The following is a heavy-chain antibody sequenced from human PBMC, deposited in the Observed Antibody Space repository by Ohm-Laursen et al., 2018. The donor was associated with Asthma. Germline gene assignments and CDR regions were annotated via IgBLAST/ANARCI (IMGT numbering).Heavy chain of an antibody. CDR3: ARESVEKWFDP. CDR2: ISYDGSNK. J-gene: IGHJ5*02. CDR1: GFTFSSYG. Sequence: SLRLSCAASGFTFSSYGMHWVRQAPGKGLEWVAVISYDGSNKYYADSVKGRFTISRDNSKYTVYLQMNSLRPEDTAVYYCARESVEKWFDPWGQGTLVTVSS. V-gene: IGHV3-30*03.